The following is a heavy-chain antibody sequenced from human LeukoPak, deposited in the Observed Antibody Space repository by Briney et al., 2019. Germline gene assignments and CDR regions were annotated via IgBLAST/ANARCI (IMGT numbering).Heavy chain of an antibody. D-gene: IGHD6-13*01. J-gene: IGHJ4*02. Sequence: GGSLRLSCAASGFTVSSNYVGWVRQAPGKGLEWGSVIYSGGSTYYADSVKGRFTISRDNSKNTLYLQMNSLRAEDTAVYYCARGGAAAGKYYFDYWGQGTLVTVSS. CDR3: ARGGAAAGKYYFDY. CDR2: IYSGGST. V-gene: IGHV3-66*02. CDR1: GFTVSSNY.